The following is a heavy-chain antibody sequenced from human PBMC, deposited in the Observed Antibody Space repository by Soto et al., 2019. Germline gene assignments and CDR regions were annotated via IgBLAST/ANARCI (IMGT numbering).Heavy chain of an antibody. V-gene: IGHV3-30*18. Sequence: GGSLRLSCAASGFSFSSFGMHWVRQAPGKGLEWVAFNSYDGSNKYYADSVKGRFTISRDSSEKTLYLQMNSLRPEDTAVYYCAKALGELSPESYDYWGQGTLVTVSS. J-gene: IGHJ4*02. CDR2: NSYDGSNK. CDR1: GFSFSSFG. CDR3: AKALGELSPESYDY. D-gene: IGHD3-16*02.